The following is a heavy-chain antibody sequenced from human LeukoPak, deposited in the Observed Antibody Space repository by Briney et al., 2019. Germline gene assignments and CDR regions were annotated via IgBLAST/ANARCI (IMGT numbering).Heavy chain of an antibody. V-gene: IGHV3-23*01. CDR1: GFTFSSYA. J-gene: IGHJ6*02. D-gene: IGHD3-3*01. CDR3: AKSLTHQITYHDFWSGYYLLGMDV. CDR2: ISGSGGST. Sequence: GGSLRLSCAASGFTFSSYAMSWVRQAPGKGLEWVSAISGSGGSTYYADSVKGRFTISGDNSKNTLYLQMNSLRAEDTAVYYCAKSLTHQITYHDFWSGYYLLGMDVWGQGTTVTVSS.